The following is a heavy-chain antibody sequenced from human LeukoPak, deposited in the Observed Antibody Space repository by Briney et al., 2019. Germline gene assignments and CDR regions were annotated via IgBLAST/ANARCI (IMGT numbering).Heavy chain of an antibody. CDR3: ARARGGLLWFGEFQKKSGLYYFDY. D-gene: IGHD3-10*01. CDR1: GGSISSSSYY. V-gene: IGHV4-39*07. J-gene: IGHJ4*02. CDR2: IYYSGST. Sequence: SETLSLTCTVSGGSISSSSYYWGWIRQPPGKGLEWIGSIYYSGSTYYNPSLKSRVTISVDTSKNQFSLKLSSVTAADTAVYYCARARGGLLWFGEFQKKSGLYYFDYWGQGTLVTVSS.